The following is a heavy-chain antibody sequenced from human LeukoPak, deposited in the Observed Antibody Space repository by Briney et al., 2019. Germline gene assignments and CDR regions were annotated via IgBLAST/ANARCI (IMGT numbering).Heavy chain of an antibody. J-gene: IGHJ3*02. CDR3: ARVTITGDAFDI. CDR2: TYYRSKWYN. Sequence: SQTLSLTCAISGDSVSSNSAAWNWIRQSPSRGLEWLGRTYYRSKWYNDYAVSVKSRITINPDTSKNQFSLKLSSVTAADTAVYYCARVTITGDAFDIWGQGTMVTVSS. CDR1: GDSVSSNSAA. D-gene: IGHD1-1*01. V-gene: IGHV6-1*01.